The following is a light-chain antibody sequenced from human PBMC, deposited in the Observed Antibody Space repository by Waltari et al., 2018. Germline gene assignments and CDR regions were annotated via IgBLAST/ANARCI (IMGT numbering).Light chain of an antibody. CDR1: QSVSSSD. CDR2: GAS. V-gene: IGKV3-20*01. J-gene: IGKJ5*01. CDR3: QQYGSSPIT. Sequence: EIVLTQSPGTLSLSPGERATLSCRASQSVSSSDLAWYQQKPGQAPRLLIYGASSRATGIPDRFSGSGSGTDFTLTISRLEPEEFAVYYCQQYGSSPITFGQGTRREIK.